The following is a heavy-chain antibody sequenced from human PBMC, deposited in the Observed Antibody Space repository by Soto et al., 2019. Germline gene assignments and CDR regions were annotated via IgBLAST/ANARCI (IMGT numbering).Heavy chain of an antibody. V-gene: IGHV4-59*01. D-gene: IGHD3-10*01. J-gene: IGHJ3*02. Sequence: SETLSLTCTVSGVNISSYYWIWIRQPPGKGLEWIGYIYYSGSTNYNPSLKSRVTISVDTSKNQFSLKLSSVTAADTAVYYCARRYGSAFDIWGQGTMVTVSS. CDR3: ARRYGSAFDI. CDR2: IYYSGST. CDR1: GVNISSYY.